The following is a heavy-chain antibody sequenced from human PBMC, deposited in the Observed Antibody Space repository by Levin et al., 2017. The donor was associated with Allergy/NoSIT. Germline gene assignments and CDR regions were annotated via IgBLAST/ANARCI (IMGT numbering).Heavy chain of an antibody. J-gene: IGHJ4*02. CDR3: AKEYYGSGSYYTHFDY. D-gene: IGHD3-10*01. CDR1: GFTFSSYG. V-gene: IGHV3-30*18. Sequence: PGGSLRLSCAASGFTFSSYGMHWVRQAPGKGLEWVAIISYDGSNKYYVDSVKGRFTISRDNAKNTLYLQMNSLRAEDTAVYYCAKEYYGSGSYYTHFDYWGQGTLVTVSS. CDR2: ISYDGSNK.